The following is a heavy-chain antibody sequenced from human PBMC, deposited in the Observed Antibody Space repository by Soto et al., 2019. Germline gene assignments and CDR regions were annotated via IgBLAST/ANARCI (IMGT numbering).Heavy chain of an antibody. Sequence: GASVKVSCKASGYTFTGYYMHWVRQAPGQGLEWMGWINPNNGDTNYAQKFQGRVTMTRDTSISTASIELSRLRSDDTAVYFCARIKIYYDSSGTFDYWGQGTLVTVSS. V-gene: IGHV1-2*02. D-gene: IGHD3-22*01. CDR2: INPNNGDT. CDR1: GYTFTGYY. CDR3: ARIKIYYDSSGTFDY. J-gene: IGHJ4*02.